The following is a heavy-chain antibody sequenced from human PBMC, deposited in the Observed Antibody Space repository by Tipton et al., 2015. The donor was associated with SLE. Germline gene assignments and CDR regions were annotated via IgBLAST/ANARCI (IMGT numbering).Heavy chain of an antibody. D-gene: IGHD6-19*01. CDR3: ASLLWGGWPFDH. V-gene: IGHV4-61*02. CDR1: GGSISSGPYH. J-gene: IGHJ4*02. CDR2: IYSSGST. Sequence: TLSLTCTVSGGSISSGPYHWSWIRQPAGKGLEWIGRIYSSGSTNYNPSLKSRVTISVDTSKNQFSLNLSSVTAADTAVYYCASLLWGGWPFDHWGQGTLVTVSS.